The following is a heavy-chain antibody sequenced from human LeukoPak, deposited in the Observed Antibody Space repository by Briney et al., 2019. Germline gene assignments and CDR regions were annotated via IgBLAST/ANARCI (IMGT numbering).Heavy chain of an antibody. J-gene: IGHJ4*02. CDR1: GFTFSNYW. D-gene: IGHD6-13*01. CDR2: IKDDGSGK. CDR3: ARVGYSSSWSPSDY. V-gene: IGHV3-7*01. Sequence: GGSLRLSCAASGFTFSNYWMSWVRQAPGKGLEWVVNIKDDGSGKYYVDSLKGRFTISRDNAKNSLYLQMNSLRAEDTAVYYCARVGYSSSWSPSDYWGQGALVTVSS.